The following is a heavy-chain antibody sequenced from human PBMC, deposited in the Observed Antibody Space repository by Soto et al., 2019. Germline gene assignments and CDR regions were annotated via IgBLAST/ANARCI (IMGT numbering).Heavy chain of an antibody. CDR3: ASPAHIVGATGYFQH. Sequence: QVQLVQSGAEVKKPGSSVKVSCKASEGTFSSYAISWVRQAPGQGLEWMGGIIPIFGTANYAQKFQGRVTITADESTSTAYMELSSLRSEDTAVYYCASPAHIVGATGYFQHWGQGTLVTVSS. J-gene: IGHJ1*01. CDR1: EGTFSSYA. D-gene: IGHD1-26*01. V-gene: IGHV1-69*01. CDR2: IIPIFGTA.